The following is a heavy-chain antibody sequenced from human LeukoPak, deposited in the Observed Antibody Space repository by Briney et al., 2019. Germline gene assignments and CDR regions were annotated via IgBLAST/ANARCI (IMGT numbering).Heavy chain of an antibody. V-gene: IGHV1-2*02. J-gene: IGHJ4*02. CDR1: GYTFTGYY. Sequence: GASVKVSCKASGYTFTGYYMHWVRQAPGQGLEWMGWINPKSGGTNYAQKFQGRVTMTRDTSISTAYMGLSRLRSDDTAVYYCARDYGWFGELLNYFDYWGQGTLVTVSS. CDR2: INPKSGGT. CDR3: ARDYGWFGELLNYFDY. D-gene: IGHD3-10*01.